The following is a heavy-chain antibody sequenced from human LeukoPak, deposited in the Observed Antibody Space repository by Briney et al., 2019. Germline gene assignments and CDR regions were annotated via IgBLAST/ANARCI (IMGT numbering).Heavy chain of an antibody. CDR1: GFTVNTNY. J-gene: IGHJ6*04. Sequence: PGGSLRPSCAASGFTVNTNYMSWVRQAPGKGLEWVSIMHSVGTTYYADSVKGRFTFSRDNSKNTLYLQMNNLRAEDTAVYYCARDGSSGRGYYYYYGMDVWGEGTTVTVSS. CDR3: ARDGSSGRGYYYYYGMDV. V-gene: IGHV3-53*01. D-gene: IGHD1-26*01. CDR2: MHSVGTT.